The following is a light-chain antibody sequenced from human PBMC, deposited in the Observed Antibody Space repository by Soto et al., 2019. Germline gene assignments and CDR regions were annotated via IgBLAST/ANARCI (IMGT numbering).Light chain of an antibody. V-gene: IGKV3-11*01. CDR1: QTINNY. Sequence: EIVLTQSPATLSLSPGERATLSCRASQTINNYLAWYQQKPGQAPRLLVYDASYRAIGIPARFSGSGSGTDFSLTISSLEREDFEVYYCQQRCDWPPRLPFGGGTNVEIK. J-gene: IGKJ4*01. CDR2: DAS. CDR3: QQRCDWPPRLP.